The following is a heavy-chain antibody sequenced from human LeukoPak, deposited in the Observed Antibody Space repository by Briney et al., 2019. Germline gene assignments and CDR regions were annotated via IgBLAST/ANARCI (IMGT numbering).Heavy chain of an antibody. CDR1: GGSVSSSSYY. V-gene: IGHV4-39*01. D-gene: IGHD6-19*01. CDR3: ARHQWHYYYYMGV. J-gene: IGHJ6*03. CDR2: IYYSGDT. Sequence: SETLSLTCTVSGGSVSSSSYYWGWIRQPPGKGLEWIGSIYYSGDTYYNPSLKSRRVTISVDTSKNQFSLRLSSVTAADTAVYYCARHQWHYYYYMGVWGKGSTVTVSS.